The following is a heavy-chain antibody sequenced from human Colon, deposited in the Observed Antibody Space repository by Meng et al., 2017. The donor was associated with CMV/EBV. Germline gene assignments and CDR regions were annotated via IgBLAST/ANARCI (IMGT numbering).Heavy chain of an antibody. CDR3: ARAGYCSSTSCYRSLSLLEYYFGY. D-gene: IGHD2-2*02. CDR1: GYTFTSYY. Sequence: ASVKVSCKASGYTFTSYYMHWVRQAPGQRLEWMGIINPSGGSTSYAQKFQGRVTMTRDTSTSTVYMELSSLRSEDTAVYYCARAGYCSSTSCYRSLSLLEYYFGYWGQGTLVTVSS. V-gene: IGHV1-46*01. CDR2: INPSGGST. J-gene: IGHJ4*02.